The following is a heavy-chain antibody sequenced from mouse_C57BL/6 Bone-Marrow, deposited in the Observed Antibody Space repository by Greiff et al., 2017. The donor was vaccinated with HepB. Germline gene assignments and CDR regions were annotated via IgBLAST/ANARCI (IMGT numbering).Heavy chain of an antibody. J-gene: IGHJ1*03. D-gene: IGHD2-2*01. Sequence: DVKLVESGGGLVKPGGSLKLSCAASGFTFSSYAMSWVRQTPGKRLEWVATISDGGSYTYYPDNVKGRFTISRDHAKNNRYLQMSHLKSEDTAMYYWARDRDGYDRVGYFDVWGTGTTVTVSS. CDR2: ISDGGSYT. CDR3: ARDRDGYDRVGYFDV. V-gene: IGHV5-4*01. CDR1: GFTFSSYA.